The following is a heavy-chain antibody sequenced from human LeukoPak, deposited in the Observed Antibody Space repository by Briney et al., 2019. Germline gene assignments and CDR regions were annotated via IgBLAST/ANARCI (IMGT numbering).Heavy chain of an antibody. D-gene: IGHD1-26*01. CDR3: ARTSWELLPGAFDI. CDR1: GGSISSSY. CDR2: IYYTGNI. J-gene: IGHJ3*02. Sequence: SETLSLTCTVSGGSISSSYWSWIRQPPGEGLEWIGYIYYTGNINYNPSLKSRVTISVDTSKNQFSLNLSSVTAADTAVYYCARTSWELLPGAFDIWGQGTMVTVSS. V-gene: IGHV4-59*08.